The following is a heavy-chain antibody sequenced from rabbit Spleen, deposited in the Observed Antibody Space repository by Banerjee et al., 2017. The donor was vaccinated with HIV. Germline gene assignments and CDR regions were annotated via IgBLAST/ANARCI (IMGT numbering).Heavy chain of an antibody. CDR3: ARDSGSSFSSYGMDL. Sequence: QEQLVESGGGLVQPEGSLTLTCKASGFDISSYHMCWVRQAPGKGLEWIACIYTGDGNTYYASWAKGRFTISKTSSTTVDLQMTSLTAADTATYFCARDSGSSFSSYGMDLWGPGPLVTVS. V-gene: IGHV1S45*01. CDR2: IYTGDGNT. J-gene: IGHJ6*01. CDR1: GFDISSYH. D-gene: IGHD8-1*01.